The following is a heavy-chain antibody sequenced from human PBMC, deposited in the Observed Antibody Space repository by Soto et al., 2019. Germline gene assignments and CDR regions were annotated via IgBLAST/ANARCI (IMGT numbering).Heavy chain of an antibody. D-gene: IGHD2-15*01. CDR2: IYHTGNT. J-gene: IGHJ4*02. V-gene: IGHV4-4*02. CDR3: ATLPPHIEVRLLPRPT. CDR1: GGSISSTNW. Sequence: QVQLQQSGPRLVKPSGTLSLTCYVSGGSISSTNWWTWVRQPPGKGLEWIGEIYHTGNTNYNPSVRIRVTLSVDKYNNEFPLNLGAVTAADTAVYYCATLPPHIEVRLLPRPTGGQGILVTVSS.